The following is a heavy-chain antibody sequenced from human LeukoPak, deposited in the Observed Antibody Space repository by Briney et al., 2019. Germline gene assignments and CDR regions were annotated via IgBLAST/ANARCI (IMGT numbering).Heavy chain of an antibody. V-gene: IGHV3-23*01. J-gene: IGHJ4*02. CDR2: ISGSGDST. CDR3: AKTEDILTAYFDY. Sequence: GGSLRLSCAASGFTFSSYAMTWVRQAPGKGLEWVSAISGSGDSTYYADSVKGRFTTSRDNSKNTLYLQMNSLRAEDTAVYYCAKTEDILTAYFDYWGQGTLVTVSS. CDR1: GFTFSSYA. D-gene: IGHD3-9*01.